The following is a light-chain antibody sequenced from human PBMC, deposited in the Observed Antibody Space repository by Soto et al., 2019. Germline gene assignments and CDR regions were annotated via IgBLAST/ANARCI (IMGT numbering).Light chain of an antibody. V-gene: IGKV3-15*01. J-gene: IGKJ2*01. CDR2: SAS. CDR3: QQGHNSPLT. Sequence: EIVMTQSPATLSVSPGERATLSCRASQSISTELAWYQQKPGQPPRLLIYSASTRATGVPARFTGSGSGSEFTLTISGLQSEDFAVYYCQQGHNSPLTFGQGTRLEIK. CDR1: QSISTE.